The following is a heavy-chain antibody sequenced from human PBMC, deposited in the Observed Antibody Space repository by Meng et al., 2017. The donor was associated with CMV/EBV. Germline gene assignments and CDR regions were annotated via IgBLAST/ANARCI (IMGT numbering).Heavy chain of an antibody. D-gene: IGHD3-10*01. J-gene: IGHJ4*02. Sequence: LELQEPGPGRLKPSETLSLPGTVSGGSISSSSYYWGWIRQPPGKGLEWIGSIYYSGSTYYNPSLKSRVTISVDTSKNQFSLKLSSVTAADTAVYYCVTWLWFGELSGYYFDYWGQGTLVTVSS. CDR3: VTWLWFGELSGYYFDY. CDR2: IYYSGST. V-gene: IGHV4-39*07. CDR1: GGSISSSSYY.